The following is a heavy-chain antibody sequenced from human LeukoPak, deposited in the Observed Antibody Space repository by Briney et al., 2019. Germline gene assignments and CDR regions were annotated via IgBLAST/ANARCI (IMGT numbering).Heavy chain of an antibody. CDR1: GFTFSSYA. V-gene: IGHV3-23*01. Sequence: GGSLRLSCAASGFTFSSYAMSWVRQAPGKGLEWVSAISGSGGTYYADSVKGRFIISRDNSKNTLYLQMNSLRAEDTAIYYCAKHPSVGNFEYWGQGTLVTVSS. CDR3: AKHPSVGNFEY. J-gene: IGHJ4*02. CDR2: ISGSGGT. D-gene: IGHD4-23*01.